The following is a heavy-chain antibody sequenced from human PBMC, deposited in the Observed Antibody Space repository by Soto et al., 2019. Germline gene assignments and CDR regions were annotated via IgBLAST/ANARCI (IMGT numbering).Heavy chain of an antibody. CDR2: INAGNGNT. CDR3: ARDSAAYYY. Sequence: QVQLVQSGAEVKKPGASVKVSCKASGYTFTSYAMHWVRQAPGQRLEWMGWINAGNGNTKYSQKXQXSXTVXRDTSASTAYMELSSLRSEDTAVYYCARDSAAYYYWGQGTLVTVSS. CDR1: GYTFTSYA. V-gene: IGHV1-3*01. D-gene: IGHD3-16*01. J-gene: IGHJ4*02.